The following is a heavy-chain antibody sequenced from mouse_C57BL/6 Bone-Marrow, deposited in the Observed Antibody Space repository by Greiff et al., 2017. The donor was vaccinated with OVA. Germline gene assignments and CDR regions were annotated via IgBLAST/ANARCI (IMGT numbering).Heavy chain of an antibody. CDR2: IDPENGDT. Sequence: VQLQQSGAELVRPGASVKLSCTASGFNIKDDYMHWVKQRPEQGLEWIGWIDPENGDTEYASKFQGKATITADTSSNTAYLQLSSLTSEDTAVYYCTTLYYYGSSLYFDVWGTGTTVTVPS. V-gene: IGHV14-4*01. CDR1: GFNIKDDY. J-gene: IGHJ1*03. CDR3: TTLYYYGSSLYFDV. D-gene: IGHD1-1*01.